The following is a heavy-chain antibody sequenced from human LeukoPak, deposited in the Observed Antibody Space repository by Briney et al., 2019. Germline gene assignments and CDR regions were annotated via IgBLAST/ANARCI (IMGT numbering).Heavy chain of an antibody. J-gene: IGHJ4*02. D-gene: IGHD3-9*01. CDR3: APDYDILTGYYWVY. CDR2: INPNSGGT. Sequence: GASVKVSCKASGYTXTGYYMHWVRQAPGQGLEWMGWINPNSGGTNYAQKFQGRVTMTRDTSISTAYMELSRLRSDDTAVYYCAPDYDILTGYYWVYWGQGTLVTVSS. CDR1: GYTXTGYY. V-gene: IGHV1-2*02.